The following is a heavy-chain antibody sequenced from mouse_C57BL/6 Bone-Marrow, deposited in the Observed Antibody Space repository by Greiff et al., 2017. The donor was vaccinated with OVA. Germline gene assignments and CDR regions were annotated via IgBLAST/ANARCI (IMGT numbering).Heavy chain of an antibody. CDR3: TRDWNGYDPYYFDY. J-gene: IGHJ2*01. D-gene: IGHD2-2*01. CDR2: ISSGGDYI. CDR1: GFTFSSYA. Sequence: EVKVVESGEGLVKPGGSLKLSCAASGFTFSSYAMSWVRQTPEKRLEWVAYISSGGDYIYYADTVKGRFTISRDNARNTLYLQMSSLKSEDTAMYYCTRDWNGYDPYYFDYWGQGTTLTVSS. V-gene: IGHV5-9-1*02.